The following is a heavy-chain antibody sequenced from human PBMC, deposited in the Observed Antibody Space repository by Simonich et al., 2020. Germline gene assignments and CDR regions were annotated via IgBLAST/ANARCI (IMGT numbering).Heavy chain of an antibody. CDR3: ARDYSNYDAFDI. J-gene: IGHJ3*02. Sequence: EVQLVESGGGLVQPGGSLRLSCAASGFTFSSYWMHWVRQAPGKGLVWVSRINSDRSSTSYADSVKGRFNISRDNAKNTLYLQMNSLRAEDTAVYYCARDYSNYDAFDIWGQGTMVTVSS. D-gene: IGHD4-4*01. V-gene: IGHV3-74*01. CDR1: GFTFSSYW. CDR2: INSDRSST.